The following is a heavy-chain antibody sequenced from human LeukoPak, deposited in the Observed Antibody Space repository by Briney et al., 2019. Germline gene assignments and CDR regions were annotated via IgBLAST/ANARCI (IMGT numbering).Heavy chain of an antibody. Sequence: SETLSLTCAVSGGSISSSNWWSWVRQPPGKGLEWIGEIYHSGSTNYNPSLKSRVTISVDKSKNQSSLKLSSVTAADTAVYYCARGDSSGYYYWYFDLWGRGTLVTVSS. D-gene: IGHD3-22*01. J-gene: IGHJ2*01. CDR1: GGSISSSNW. CDR3: ARGDSSGYYYWYFDL. V-gene: IGHV4-4*02. CDR2: IYHSGST.